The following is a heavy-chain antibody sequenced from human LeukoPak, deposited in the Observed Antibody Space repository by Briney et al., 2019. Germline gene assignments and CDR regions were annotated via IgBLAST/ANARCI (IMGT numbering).Heavy chain of an antibody. V-gene: IGHV3-30-3*01. CDR1: GFTFSSYA. D-gene: IGHD3-10*01. CDR2: ISYDGSNK. CDR3: ARAGYYGSGSYPRLSYYGMDV. Sequence: PGWSLRLCCAASGFTFSSYAMHWGRQAPGKGLEWVAVISYDGSNKYYADSVKGRFTISRDNSKNTPYLQMNSLRAEDTTVYYCARAGYYGSGSYPRLSYYGMDVWGQGTTVTVSS. J-gene: IGHJ6*02.